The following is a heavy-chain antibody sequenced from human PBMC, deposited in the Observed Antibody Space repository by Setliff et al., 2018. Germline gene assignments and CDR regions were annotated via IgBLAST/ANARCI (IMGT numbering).Heavy chain of an antibody. J-gene: IGHJ5*02. CDR1: GGTFSNFA. CDR2: IIPKSGGT. V-gene: IGHV1-2*02. Sequence: ASVKVSCKASGGTFSNFAISWVRQAPGQGFEWLGGIIPKSGGTKYAAKFQGRVTMTRDTSTNTAYMELSGLRPDDTAVYYCARDGLGWLKWFDPWGQGTLVTVPS. D-gene: IGHD6-19*01. CDR3: ARDGLGWLKWFDP.